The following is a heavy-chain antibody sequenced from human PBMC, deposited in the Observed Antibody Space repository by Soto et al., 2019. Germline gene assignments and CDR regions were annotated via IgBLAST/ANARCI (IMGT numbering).Heavy chain of an antibody. V-gene: IGHV4-59*01. CDR2: FHYSLNT. D-gene: IGHD2-2*01. J-gene: IGHJ5*01. CDR1: GDSITSNY. Sequence: PSETLSLTCTVSGDSITSNYWSWIRQSPGQGLEWIGYFHYSLNTNYNPSLKSRVIISVDTSKNQFSLKLTSVTAADTAVYYCARSVFVFLSAASHFNGFDPRGRRTLVTVSS. CDR3: ARSVFVFLSAASHFNGFDP.